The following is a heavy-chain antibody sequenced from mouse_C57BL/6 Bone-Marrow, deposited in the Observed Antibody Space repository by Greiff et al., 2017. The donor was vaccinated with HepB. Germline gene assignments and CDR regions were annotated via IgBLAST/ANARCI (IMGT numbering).Heavy chain of an antibody. CDR2: IDPSDSYT. CDR3: ARGGYGYDFDY. J-gene: IGHJ2*01. CDR1: GYTFTSYW. Sequence: VQLQQPGAELVMPGASVKLSCKASGYTFTSYWMHWVKQRPGQGLEWIGEIDPSDSYTNYNQKFKGKSTLTVDKSSSTAYMQLSSLTSEDSAVYYCARGGYGYDFDYWGQGTTLTVSS. V-gene: IGHV1-69*01. D-gene: IGHD2-2*01.